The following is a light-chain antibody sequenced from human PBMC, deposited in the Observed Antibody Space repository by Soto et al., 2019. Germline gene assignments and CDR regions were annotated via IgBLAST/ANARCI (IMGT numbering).Light chain of an antibody. J-gene: IGLJ1*01. CDR1: SSDVGGYNY. Sequence: QSALTQPASVSGSPGQSITISCTGTSSDVGGYNYVSWYQQHPGKAPKLMIYDVGNRPSGVSNRFSGSKSGNTASLTISGLQAEDEADYYCSSYTSPGAFGTGTKVTVL. CDR2: DVG. CDR3: SSYTSPGA. V-gene: IGLV2-14*01.